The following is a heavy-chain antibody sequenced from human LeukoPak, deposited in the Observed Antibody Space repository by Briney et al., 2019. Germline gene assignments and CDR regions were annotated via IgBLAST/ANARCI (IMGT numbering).Heavy chain of an antibody. CDR3: AKAGSWSYYYYGMDV. V-gene: IGHV3-23*01. Sequence: GGSLRLSCAASGFSFSSYAMSWVRQAPGKGLEWVSAISGSGGSTYYADSVKGRFTISRDNSKNTLYLQMNSLRAEDTAVYYCAKAGSWSYYYYGMDVWGQGTTVTVSS. CDR1: GFSFSSYA. D-gene: IGHD6-13*01. J-gene: IGHJ6*02. CDR2: ISGSGGST.